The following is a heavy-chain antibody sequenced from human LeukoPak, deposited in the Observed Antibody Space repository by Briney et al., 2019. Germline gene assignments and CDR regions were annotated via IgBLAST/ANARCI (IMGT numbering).Heavy chain of an antibody. Sequence: ASVKVFCKASGYTFTGYYMHWVRQAPGQGLEWMGWINPNSGGTNYAQKFQGRVTMTRDTSISTAYMELSRLRSDDTAVYYCAALRELSSTLTPPPFDYWGQGTLVTVSS. D-gene: IGHD3-16*02. J-gene: IGHJ4*02. V-gene: IGHV1-2*02. CDR1: GYTFTGYY. CDR2: INPNSGGT. CDR3: AALRELSSTLTPPPFDY.